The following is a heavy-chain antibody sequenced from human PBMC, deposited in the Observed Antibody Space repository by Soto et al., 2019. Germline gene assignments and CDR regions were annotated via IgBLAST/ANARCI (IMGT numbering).Heavy chain of an antibody. CDR1: GYSFTSYW. CDR3: ASTSVLATPYGMHV. V-gene: IGHV5-10-1*01. Sequence: WESLKISCKGSGYSFTSYWISWVRQMPGKGLEWMGRIDPSDSYTNYSPSFQGHVTISADKSISTAYLQWSSLEASDTAMYYCASTSVLATPYGMHVWGQGTTVTVSS. J-gene: IGHJ6*02. CDR2: IDPSDSYT. D-gene: IGHD3-10*01.